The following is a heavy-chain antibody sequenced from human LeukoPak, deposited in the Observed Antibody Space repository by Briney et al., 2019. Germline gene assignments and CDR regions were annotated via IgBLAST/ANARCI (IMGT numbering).Heavy chain of an antibody. CDR2: IHYSGRT. CDR3: ARADTTVTPFDY. Sequence: SETLSLTCTVSGGSISSYNWNWIRQPPGKGLEWIGYIHYSGRTNYNPSLKSRVTISVDTSKNQFSLKLSSVTAADTAVYYCARADTTVTPFDYWGQGTLVTVSS. J-gene: IGHJ4*02. D-gene: IGHD4-17*01. CDR1: GGSISSYN. V-gene: IGHV4-59*01.